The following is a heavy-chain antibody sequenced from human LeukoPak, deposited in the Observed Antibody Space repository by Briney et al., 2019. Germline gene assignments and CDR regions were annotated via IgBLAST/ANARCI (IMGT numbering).Heavy chain of an antibody. J-gene: IGHJ4*02. Sequence: GGSLRLSCAASGFTFSTYWMHWVRQVPGKGPVWVSAISGSGGSTYYADSVKGRFTISRDNSKNTLYLQMNSLRAEDTAVYYCAKVGGDPNYFDYWGQGTLVTVSS. CDR3: AKVGGDPNYFDY. CDR2: ISGSGGST. D-gene: IGHD2-21*02. V-gene: IGHV3-23*01. CDR1: GFTFSTYW.